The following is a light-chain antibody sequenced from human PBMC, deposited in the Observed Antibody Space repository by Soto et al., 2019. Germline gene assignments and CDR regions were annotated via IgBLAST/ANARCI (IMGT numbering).Light chain of an antibody. J-gene: IGLJ1*01. Sequence: SALTQPASVSGSPGQSITISCTGTSSDVGSYNYVSWYQQHPGKTPKLMIYEVSDRPSGISSRFSGSKSGNTASLTISGLQTEDEADYYCSSYTSSRTLFGNGTKVTV. CDR1: SSDVGSYNY. CDR3: SSYTSSRTL. V-gene: IGLV2-14*01. CDR2: EVS.